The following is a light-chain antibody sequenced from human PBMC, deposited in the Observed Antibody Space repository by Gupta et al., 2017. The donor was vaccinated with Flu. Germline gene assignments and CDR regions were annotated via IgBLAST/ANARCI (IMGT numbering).Light chain of an antibody. Sequence: DIVLTQSPATLSLSPGERATLSCRASQSVSSYLAWYQQKPGQAQTLLIYVDSNRTTGIPASVSVSGCGTDINLTISSLEPEDFAVYDCQRRNNRTPPLTFGGGTKVEIK. CDR1: QSVSSY. J-gene: IGKJ4*01. CDR2: VDS. V-gene: IGKV3-11*01. CDR3: QRRNNRTPPLT.